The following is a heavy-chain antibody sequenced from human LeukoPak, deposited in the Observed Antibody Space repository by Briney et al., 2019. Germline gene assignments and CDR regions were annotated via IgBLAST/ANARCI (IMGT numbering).Heavy chain of an antibody. D-gene: IGHD3-10*01. CDR2: IYHSVSP. J-gene: IGHJ3*02. Sequence: SETLSLTCAVSGGSISSGGYSWSWLRQPPGLGLNWIGYIYHSVSPYYNPSLQSRGTISVDRSKPQFSLKLRPVTAADTAVYYCARSVYGSGIYVAFDIWGQGTMVPVSS. V-gene: IGHV4-30-2*01. CDR3: ARSVYGSGIYVAFDI. CDR1: GGSISSGGYS.